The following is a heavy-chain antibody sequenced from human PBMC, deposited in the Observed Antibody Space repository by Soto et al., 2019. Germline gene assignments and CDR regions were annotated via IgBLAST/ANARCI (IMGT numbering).Heavy chain of an antibody. CDR1: GYFMPNGNY. Sequence: SEALSLTCAVSGYFMPNGNYWCWIRRSPGKGLEWIGSIYYTGRTYYNPALKSRVTMSVDTSTNQFALKLTSVTDADTAVYYCARDRAAVASTFDYWGPGTLVTVSS. CDR3: ARDRAAVASTFDY. J-gene: IGHJ4*02. CDR2: IYYTGRT. V-gene: IGHV4-38-2*02. D-gene: IGHD6-13*01.